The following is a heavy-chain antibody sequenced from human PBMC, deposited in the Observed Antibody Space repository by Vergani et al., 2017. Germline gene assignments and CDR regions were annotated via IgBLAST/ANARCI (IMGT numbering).Heavy chain of an antibody. V-gene: IGHV3-9*01. CDR3: AKGYFPTMFAMDV. D-gene: IGHD3-10*02. CDR2: ISWNSGSI. Sequence: EVQLVESGGGLVQPGRSLRLSCAASGFTFDDYAMHWVRQAPGKGLEWVSGISWNSGSIGYADSVKGRFTISRDNSKNSLYLQMNSLRTEDTALYYCAKGYFPTMFAMDVWGKGTTVTVSS. CDR1: GFTFDDYA. J-gene: IGHJ6*03.